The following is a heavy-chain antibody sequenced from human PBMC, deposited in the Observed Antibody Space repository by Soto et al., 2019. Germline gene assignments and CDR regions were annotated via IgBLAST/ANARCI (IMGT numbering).Heavy chain of an antibody. Sequence: QVQLVQSGAEVKKPGASVKVSCKASGYTFTGYYMHWVRQAPGQGLEWMGWINPNSGGTHSAQKFQGRVTMIRDTSISTAYLELSRLRSDDTAVYYCASLGIVGARDAFDFWGHGTMVTVSS. CDR1: GYTFTGYY. V-gene: IGHV1-2*02. J-gene: IGHJ3*01. CDR3: ASLGIVGARDAFDF. CDR2: INPNSGGT. D-gene: IGHD1-26*01.